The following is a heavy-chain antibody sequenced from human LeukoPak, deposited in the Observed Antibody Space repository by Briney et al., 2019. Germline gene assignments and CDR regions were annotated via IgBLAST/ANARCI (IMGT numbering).Heavy chain of an antibody. V-gene: IGHV3-30-3*01. D-gene: IGHD6-19*01. J-gene: IGHJ4*02. CDR2: ISYDGSNK. Sequence: GGSLRLSCAASGFTFSSYAIHWVRQAPGKGLEWVAVISYDGSNKYYADSVKGRFTISRDNSKNTLYLQMNSLRAEDTAVYYCAREKAVAGTSFDYWGQGTLVTVSS. CDR3: AREKAVAGTSFDY. CDR1: GFTFSSYA.